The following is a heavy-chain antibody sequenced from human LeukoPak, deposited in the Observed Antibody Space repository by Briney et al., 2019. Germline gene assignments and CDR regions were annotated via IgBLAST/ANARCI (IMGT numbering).Heavy chain of an antibody. V-gene: IGHV3-11*01. J-gene: IGHJ5*02. D-gene: IGHD4-17*01. Sequence: GGSLRLSCAASGFTFSDYYMSWIRQAPGKGLEWVSYISSSGSTIYYADSVKGRFTISRDNAKNSLYLQMNSLRAEDTAVYYCVRVTTDNWFDPLGQGTLVTVSS. CDR2: ISSSGSTI. CDR3: VRVTTDNWFDP. CDR1: GFTFSDYY.